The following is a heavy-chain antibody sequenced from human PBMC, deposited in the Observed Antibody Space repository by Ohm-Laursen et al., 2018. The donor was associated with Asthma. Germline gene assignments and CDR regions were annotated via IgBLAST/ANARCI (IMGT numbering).Heavy chain of an antibody. J-gene: IGHJ4*02. CDR1: GFTFSSYA. CDR3: PKPEKDVVLRYFDWLLQPIDY. Sequence: SLRLSCSASGFTFSSYAMSWVRQAPGKGLEWVSAISGSGGSTYYADSVKDRFTISRDNYKNTLYLQMNSLRAEDTAVYYCPKPEKDVVLRYFDWLLQPIDYWGQRPLVPVSS. V-gene: IGHV3-23*01. CDR2: ISGSGGST. D-gene: IGHD3-9*01.